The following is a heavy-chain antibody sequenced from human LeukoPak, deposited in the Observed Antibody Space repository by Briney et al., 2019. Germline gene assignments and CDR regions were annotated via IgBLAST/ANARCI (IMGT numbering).Heavy chain of an antibody. D-gene: IGHD6-13*01. CDR3: AREGIAEPDTNWFDP. CDR1: GYTFTAYY. CDR2: INPTSGGT. J-gene: IGHJ5*02. Sequence: ASVKVSCKSSGYTFTAYYLHWVRQAPGQGLERMGWINPTSGGTHYAQKFQGRVTMTSETSISTAYMELSSLTSDDTAVYYCAREGIAEPDTNWFDPWGQGTLVTVSS. V-gene: IGHV1-2*02.